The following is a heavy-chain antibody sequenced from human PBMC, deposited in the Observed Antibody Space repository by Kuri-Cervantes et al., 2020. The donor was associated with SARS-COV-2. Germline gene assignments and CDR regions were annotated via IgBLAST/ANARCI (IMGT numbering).Heavy chain of an antibody. CDR2: ISSSGSTI. J-gene: IGHJ4*02. V-gene: IGHV3-48*03. D-gene: IGHD1-26*01. CDR1: GFTFSSYE. Sequence: GGSLRLSCAASGFTFSSYEMNWVRQAPGKGLEWVSYISSSGSTIYYADSVKGRFTISRDNAKNSLYLQMNSLRAEDTALYYCAKFRYSGSYYDFDYWGQGTLVTVSS. CDR3: AKFRYSGSYYDFDY.